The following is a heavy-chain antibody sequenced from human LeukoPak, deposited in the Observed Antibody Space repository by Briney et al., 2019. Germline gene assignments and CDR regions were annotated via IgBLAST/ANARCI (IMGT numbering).Heavy chain of an antibody. Sequence: KPSETLSLTCAVYGGSFSGYYWSWIRQPPGKGLEWIGEINHSGSTNYNPSLKSRVTISVDTSKNQFSLKLSSVTAADTAVYYCARGLSRRITMVRGAPPGYWGQGTLVTVSS. CDR3: ARGLSRRITMVRGAPPGY. D-gene: IGHD3-10*01. J-gene: IGHJ4*02. CDR1: GGSFSGYY. V-gene: IGHV4-34*01. CDR2: INHSGST.